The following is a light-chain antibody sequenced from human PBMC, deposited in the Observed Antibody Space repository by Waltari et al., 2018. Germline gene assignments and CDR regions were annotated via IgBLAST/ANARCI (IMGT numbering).Light chain of an antibody. J-gene: IGLJ3*02. Sequence: QSVLTQPPSASGTPGQWVTISCSGSSSNIGSNTVNWYQQLPGTAPQSLIYSNNPRPAGVRDRFAGSNAGTSASLAISGLQSEDEADYYWAAWDDSLNGPVFGGGTKLTVL. V-gene: IGLV1-44*01. CDR2: SNN. CDR3: AAWDDSLNGPV. CDR1: SSNIGSNT.